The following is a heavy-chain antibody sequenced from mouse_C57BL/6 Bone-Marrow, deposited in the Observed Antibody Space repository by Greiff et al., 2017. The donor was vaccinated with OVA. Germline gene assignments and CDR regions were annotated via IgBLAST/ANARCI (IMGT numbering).Heavy chain of an antibody. J-gene: IGHJ4*01. Sequence: QVQLQQSGAELARPGASVKLSCKASGYTFTSYGISWVKQRTGQGLEWIGEIYPRSGNTYSNEKFKGKATLTADKSSSTAYMELRSLTSEDSAVYFCARSPRQLRLHAMDYWGQGTSVTVSS. CDR1: GYTFTSYG. CDR2: IYPRSGNT. CDR3: ARSPRQLRLHAMDY. D-gene: IGHD3-2*02. V-gene: IGHV1-81*01.